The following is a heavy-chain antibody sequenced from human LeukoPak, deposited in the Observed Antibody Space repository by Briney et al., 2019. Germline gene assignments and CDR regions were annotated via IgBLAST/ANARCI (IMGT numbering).Heavy chain of an antibody. D-gene: IGHD3-22*01. J-gene: IGHJ4*02. CDR1: GGAISSHY. Sequence: SETLSLTCTVSGGAISSHYWSWIRQPPGKGLEWIGYTYFSGNINYNPSLKSRVTISVDTSKTHFSLKLNSVTAAGTAVYYCARYDSSGYSIEYWGQGTQVTVAS. CDR3: ARYDSSGYSIEY. CDR2: TYFSGNI. V-gene: IGHV4-59*11.